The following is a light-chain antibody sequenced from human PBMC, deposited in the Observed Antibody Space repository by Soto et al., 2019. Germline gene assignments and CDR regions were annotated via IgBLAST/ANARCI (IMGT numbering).Light chain of an antibody. CDR3: QQYNNGIT. CDR2: GAS. V-gene: IGKV3-15*01. J-gene: IGKJ5*01. Sequence: EIVMTQSPATLSVSPGERATRSCRASQSVSSNLAWYQQKPGQAPRLLIYGASTRATGIPARFSGSGSGTEFTLTLSSLQSEDFAVYFCQQYNNGITFGQGTRLEIK. CDR1: QSVSSN.